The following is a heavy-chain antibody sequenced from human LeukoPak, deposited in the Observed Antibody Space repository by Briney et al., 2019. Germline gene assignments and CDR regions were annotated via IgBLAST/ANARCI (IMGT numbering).Heavy chain of an antibody. CDR3: ARGSNYTIRFLEWLHYYYYMDV. Sequence: SVKVPCKASGGTFSSYAISWVRQAPGQGLEWMGGIIPIFGTANYAQKFQGRVTITTDESTSTAYMELSSLRSEDTAVYYSARGSNYTIRFLEWLHYYYYMDVWGKGTTVTVSS. CDR2: IIPIFGTA. D-gene: IGHD3-3*01. CDR1: GGTFSSYA. V-gene: IGHV1-69*05. J-gene: IGHJ6*03.